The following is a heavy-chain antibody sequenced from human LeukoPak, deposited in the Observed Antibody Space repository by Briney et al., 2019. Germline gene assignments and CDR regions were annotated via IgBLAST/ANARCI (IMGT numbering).Heavy chain of an antibody. D-gene: IGHD6-19*01. CDR1: GGSFSPAH. CDR2: ICDNGNT. J-gene: IGHJ4*02. V-gene: IGHV4-59*01. Sequence: PSETLSLTCTFSGGSFSPAHWSWIRQPPGKGLEWIGVICDNGNTDYNPSLKSRVTISVDTSKSQFSLKLSSLAAADTAVYYCARLTTSSGWYIDYWGQGTLVTVSS. CDR3: ARLTTSSGWYIDY.